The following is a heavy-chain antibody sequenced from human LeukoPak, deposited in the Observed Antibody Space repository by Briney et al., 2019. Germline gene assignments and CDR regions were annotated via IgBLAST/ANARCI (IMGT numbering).Heavy chain of an antibody. CDR1: GFTFSSYG. Sequence: PGGTLRLSCAASGFTFSSYGMSWVRQAPGKGLEWVSAISGSGGSTYYADSVKGRFTISRDNSKNTLYLQMNSLRAEDTAVYYCAKDGGSTSMEGDYWGQGTLVTVSS. V-gene: IGHV3-23*01. J-gene: IGHJ4*02. D-gene: IGHD2-2*01. CDR2: ISGSGGST. CDR3: AKDGGSTSMEGDY.